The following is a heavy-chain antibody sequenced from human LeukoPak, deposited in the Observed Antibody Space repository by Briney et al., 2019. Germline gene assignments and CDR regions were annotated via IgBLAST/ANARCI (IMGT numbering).Heavy chain of an antibody. V-gene: IGHV1-69*04. D-gene: IGHD3-22*01. CDR2: IIPILGIA. CDR1: GGTFSSYA. Sequence: SVKVSCKASGGTFSSYAISWVRQAPGQGLEWVGRIIPILGIANYAQKFQGRVTITADKSTSTAYMELSSLRSEDTAVYYCARDLDSSGYYGDDSLVDWGQGTLVTVSS. J-gene: IGHJ4*02. CDR3: ARDLDSSGYYGDDSLVD.